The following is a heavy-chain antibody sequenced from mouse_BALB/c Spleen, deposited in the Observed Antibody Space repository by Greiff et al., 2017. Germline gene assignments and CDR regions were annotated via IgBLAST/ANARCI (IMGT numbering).Heavy chain of an antibody. D-gene: IGHD1-1*01. Sequence: QVQLKQPGAELVKPGASVKLSCKASGYTFTSYWMHWVKQRPGQGLEWIGEINPSNGRTNYNEKFKSKATLTVDKSSSTAYMQLSSLTSEDSAVYYCARGIVDPYWYFDVWGAGTTVTVSS. CDR1: GYTFTSYW. J-gene: IGHJ1*01. CDR2: INPSNGRT. CDR3: ARGIVDPYWYFDV. V-gene: IGHV1S81*02.